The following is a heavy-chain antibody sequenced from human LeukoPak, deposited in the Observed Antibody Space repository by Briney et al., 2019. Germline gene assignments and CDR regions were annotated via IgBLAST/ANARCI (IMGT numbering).Heavy chain of an antibody. CDR2: ITFSSSHI. V-gene: IGHV3-21*01. CDR3: AKALSFKYIVVVPAAITTGAFDI. CDR1: GFTFSGYV. D-gene: IGHD2-2*01. Sequence: GGSLRLSCAASGFTFSGYVMTWVRQAPGKGLECVSSITFSSSHIYYADSVKGRFTISRDNTKDSLYLQMNSLRAEDTAVYYCAKALSFKYIVVVPAAITTGAFDIWGQGTMVTVSS. J-gene: IGHJ3*02.